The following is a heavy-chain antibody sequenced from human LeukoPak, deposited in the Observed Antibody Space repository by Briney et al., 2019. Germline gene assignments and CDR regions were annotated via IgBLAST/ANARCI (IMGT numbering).Heavy chain of an antibody. CDR2: TYYRSKWCN. D-gene: IGHD6-19*01. Sequence: SQTLSLTCALSGDSVSSNSAAWNWIRQSPSRGLEWLGRTYYRSKWCNDYAVSVKSRITINPDTSKNQFSLQLNSVTPEDTAVYYCARDPERWLEEGYYFDYWGQGTLVTVSS. J-gene: IGHJ4*02. V-gene: IGHV6-1*01. CDR3: ARDPERWLEEGYYFDY. CDR1: GDSVSSNSAA.